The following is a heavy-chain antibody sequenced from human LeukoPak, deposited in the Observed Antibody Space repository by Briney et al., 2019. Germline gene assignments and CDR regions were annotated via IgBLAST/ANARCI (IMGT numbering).Heavy chain of an antibody. CDR2: IYHSGST. Sequence: SETLSLTCTVSGYSISSGYYWGWIRQPPGKGLEWIGSIYHSGSTYYNPSLKSRVTISVDTPKNQFSLKLSSVTAADTAVYYCARHDYDSSGYPLLGFDYWGQGTLVTVSS. CDR3: ARHDYDSSGYPLLGFDY. D-gene: IGHD3-22*01. J-gene: IGHJ4*02. V-gene: IGHV4-38-2*02. CDR1: GYSISSGYY.